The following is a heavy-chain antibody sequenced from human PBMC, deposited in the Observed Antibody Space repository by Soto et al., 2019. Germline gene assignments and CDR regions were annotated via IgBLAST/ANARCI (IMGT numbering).Heavy chain of an antibody. CDR1: GFTFSSYA. CDR2: ISGSGGST. CDR3: AKVAVVYAKRVYYYYGMDV. Sequence: GGSLRLSCAASGFTFSSYAMSRVRQAPGKGLEWVSAISGSGGSTYYADSVKGRFTISRDNPKNTLYLQMNSLRAEDTAVYYCAKVAVVYAKRVYYYYGMDVWGQGTAVTVSS. D-gene: IGHD2-8*02. V-gene: IGHV3-23*01. J-gene: IGHJ6*02.